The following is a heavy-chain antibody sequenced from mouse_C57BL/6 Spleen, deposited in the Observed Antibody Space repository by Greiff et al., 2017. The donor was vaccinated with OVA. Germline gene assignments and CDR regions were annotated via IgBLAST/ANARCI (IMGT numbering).Heavy chain of an antibody. J-gene: IGHJ4*01. V-gene: IGHV8-8*01. CDR1: GFSLSTFGMG. D-gene: IGHD1-1*01. CDR3: ARTNYYGSSRHAMDY. Sequence: QVTLKVSGPGILQPSQTLSLTCSFSGFSLSTFGMGVGWIRQPSGKGLEWLAHIWWDDDKYYNPALKSRLTISKATSKNQVFLKIANVDTADTATYYCARTNYYGSSRHAMDYWGQGTSVTVSS. CDR2: IWWDDDK.